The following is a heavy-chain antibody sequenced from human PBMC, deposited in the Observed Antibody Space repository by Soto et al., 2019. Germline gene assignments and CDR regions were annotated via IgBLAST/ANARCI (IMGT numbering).Heavy chain of an antibody. CDR2: MNPNSGNT. CDR3: AREGLYGSIQDNTFDI. CDR1: GYTFNRHD. D-gene: IGHD6-19*01. J-gene: IGHJ3*02. V-gene: IGHV1-8*01. Sequence: QVQLVQSGAEVKRSGASVRISCKSSGYTFNRHDINWVRQATGQGPEWIGWMNPNSGNTGYAQKLQGRGTRTRDSSITTAYMDLSSLTSEDTAIYYCAREGLYGSIQDNTFDIWGQGTMVSVSS.